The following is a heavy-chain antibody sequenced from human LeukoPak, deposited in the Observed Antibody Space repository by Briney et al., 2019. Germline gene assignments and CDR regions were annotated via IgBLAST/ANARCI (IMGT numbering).Heavy chain of an antibody. J-gene: IGHJ2*01. V-gene: IGHV3-30-3*01. Sequence: GRSLRLSCAASGFTFSSYAMHWVRQAPGKGLEWVAVISYDGSNKYYADSVKGRFTISRDNSKNTLYLQMNSLRAEDTAVYYCAKDNSYWYFDLWGRGTLVTVSS. D-gene: IGHD4-23*01. CDR2: ISYDGSNK. CDR1: GFTFSSYA. CDR3: AKDNSYWYFDL.